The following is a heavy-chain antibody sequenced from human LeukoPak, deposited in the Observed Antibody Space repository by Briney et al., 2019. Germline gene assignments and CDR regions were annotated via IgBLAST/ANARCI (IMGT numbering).Heavy chain of an antibody. CDR2: INHSGST. D-gene: IGHD4-17*01. J-gene: IGHJ5*02. Sequence: PSETLSLTCAVYGGSFSGYYWSWIRQPPGKGLEWIGEINHSGSTNYNPSLKSRVTISVDTSKNQFSLKLSSVTAADTAVYYCARAPTDMTLRRTNWFDPWGQGTLVTVSS. CDR3: ARAPTDMTLRRTNWFDP. V-gene: IGHV4-34*01. CDR1: GGSFSGYY.